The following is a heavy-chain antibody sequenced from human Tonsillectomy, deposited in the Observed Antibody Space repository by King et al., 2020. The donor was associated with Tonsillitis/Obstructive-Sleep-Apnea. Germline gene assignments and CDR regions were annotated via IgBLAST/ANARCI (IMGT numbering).Heavy chain of an antibody. V-gene: IGHV7-4-1*02. CDR3: ARERGIQGMGRFDP. CDR2: ISTNTWNP. Sequence: VQLVQSGSELKKPGASVKVSCKASGYIFNSYPMNWVRQAPGQGLEWMGWISTNTWNPTYAQGFTGRFVFSLDTSVSTEYLQISSLKAEDTGVYYCARERGIQGMGRFDPWGQGTLVTVST. D-gene: IGHD3-10*01. CDR1: GYIFNSYP. J-gene: IGHJ5*02.